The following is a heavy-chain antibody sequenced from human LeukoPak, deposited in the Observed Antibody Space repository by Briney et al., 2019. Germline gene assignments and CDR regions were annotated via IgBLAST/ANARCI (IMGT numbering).Heavy chain of an antibody. Sequence: SETLSLTCTVSGGSITYYYWSWIRQPPGKGLEWIGYIYDSGSTNYKPSLKSRVTMSLDTSKNQFSLKLTSVTAADTAVYYCARDTYSYGLWDWGQGTLVTVSS. D-gene: IGHD5-18*01. J-gene: IGHJ4*02. CDR3: ARDTYSYGLWD. V-gene: IGHV4-59*12. CDR1: GGSITYYY. CDR2: IYDSGST.